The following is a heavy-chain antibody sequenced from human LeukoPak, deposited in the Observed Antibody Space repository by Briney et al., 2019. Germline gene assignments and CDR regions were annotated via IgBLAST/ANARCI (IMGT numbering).Heavy chain of an antibody. Sequence: SETLSLTCTVSGGSISSYCWSWIRQPPGKGLEWIGYIYYSGSTNYNPSLKSRVTISVDTSKNQFSLKLTSMTAADTAVYYCARVKPGGSSTSFDPWGQGTLVTVSS. D-gene: IGHD2-15*01. V-gene: IGHV4-59*12. CDR2: IYYSGST. CDR1: GGSISSYC. CDR3: ARVKPGGSSTSFDP. J-gene: IGHJ5*02.